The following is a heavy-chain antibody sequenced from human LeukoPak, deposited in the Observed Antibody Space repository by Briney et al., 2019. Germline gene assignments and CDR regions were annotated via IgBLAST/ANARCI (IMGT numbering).Heavy chain of an antibody. D-gene: IGHD5-18*01. CDR3: ARVPYSYGYGLRDYYFDY. CDR1: GFTFSTYS. V-gene: IGHV3-48*01. J-gene: IGHJ4*02. CDR2: ISSSSSSII. Sequence: PGGSLRLSCAASGFTFSTYSMNWVRQAPGKGLEWVSYISSSSSSIIYYADSVKGRFTISRDNAKNSLDLQMNSLRAEDTAVYYCARVPYSYGYGLRDYYFDYWGQGTLVTVSS.